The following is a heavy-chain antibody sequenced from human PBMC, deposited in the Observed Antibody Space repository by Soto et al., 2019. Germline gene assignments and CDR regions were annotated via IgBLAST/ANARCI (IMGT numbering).Heavy chain of an antibody. D-gene: IGHD5-12*01. CDR3: ARLKRWLQSFDY. V-gene: IGHV4-30-4*01. Sequence: PLSLTCTVSGGSISSGDYYWSWIRQPPGKGLEWIGYIYYSGSTYYNPSLKSRVTISVDTSKNQFSLKLSSVTAADTAVYYCARLKRWLQSFDYWGQGTLVTVSS. CDR2: IYYSGST. CDR1: GGSISSGDYY. J-gene: IGHJ4*02.